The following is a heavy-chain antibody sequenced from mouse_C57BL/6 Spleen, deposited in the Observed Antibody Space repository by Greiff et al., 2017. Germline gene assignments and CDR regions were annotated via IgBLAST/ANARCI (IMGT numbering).Heavy chain of an antibody. CDR3: ARARGTTVVASGYYYYAMDY. V-gene: IGHV1-53*01. CDR2: INPSDGGT. J-gene: IGHJ4*01. CDR1: GYTFTSYW. Sequence: VQLQQPGTELVKPGASVKLSCKASGYTFTSYWMHWVKQRPGQGLEWIGNINPSDGGTNYNQKFKSKATLTVDKSSSTAYMQLSSLTSEDSAVYYWARARGTTVVASGYYYYAMDYWGQGTSVTVSS. D-gene: IGHD1-1*01.